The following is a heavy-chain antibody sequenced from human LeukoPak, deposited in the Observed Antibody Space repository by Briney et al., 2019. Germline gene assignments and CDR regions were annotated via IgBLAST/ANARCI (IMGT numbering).Heavy chain of an antibody. Sequence: PSETLSLTCTVSGGSISSSSYYWGWIRQPPGKGLEWIGSFYYNGSAYYSPSLKSRVTISVDTSKTQFSLKLSYVTAADTAVYYCARHVGSGSYFDHWGQGTLVTVSS. CDR2: FYYNGSA. CDR1: GGSISSSSYY. CDR3: ARHVGSGSYFDH. V-gene: IGHV4-39*01. D-gene: IGHD1-26*01. J-gene: IGHJ4*02.